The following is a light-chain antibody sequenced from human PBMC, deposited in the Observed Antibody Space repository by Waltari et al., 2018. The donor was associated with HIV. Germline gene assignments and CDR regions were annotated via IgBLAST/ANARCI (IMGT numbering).Light chain of an antibody. CDR1: QGISNY. V-gene: IGKV1-8*01. CDR2: GAS. Sequence: AILMTQSPPPLSASVGDRVTITCRASQGISNYLAWYQQKPGKVPKLLVYGASALKDGVPSRFGGSGSGTDFTLTISSLQPEDFATYFCQQYNSYPLTFGPGTSLDIK. CDR3: QQYNSYPLT. J-gene: IGKJ3*01.